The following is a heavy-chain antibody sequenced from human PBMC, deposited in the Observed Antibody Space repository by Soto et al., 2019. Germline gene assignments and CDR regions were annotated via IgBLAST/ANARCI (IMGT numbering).Heavy chain of an antibody. V-gene: IGHV3-30*18. D-gene: IGHD6-19*01. Sequence: GGSLRLSCAASGFTFSSYGMHWVRQAPGKGLEWVAVISYDGSNKYYADSVKGRFTISRDNSKNTLYLQMNSLRAEDTAVYYCANFGDVTYSSGWYLPIGEGNFDYWGQGTLVTVSS. CDR1: GFTFSSYG. CDR3: ANFGDVTYSSGWYLPIGEGNFDY. CDR2: ISYDGSNK. J-gene: IGHJ4*02.